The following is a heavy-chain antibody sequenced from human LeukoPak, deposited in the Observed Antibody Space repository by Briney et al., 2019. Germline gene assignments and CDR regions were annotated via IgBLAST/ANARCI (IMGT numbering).Heavy chain of an antibody. CDR2: INPNSGGT. J-gene: IGHJ4*02. Sequence: GASGKVSCKASGYTFTGYYMHWVRQAPGQGLEWMGWINPNSGGTNYAQKFQGRVTMTRDTSISTAYMELSRLRSDDTAVYYCARDLITSPEGDYWGQGTLVTVSS. V-gene: IGHV1-2*02. CDR3: ARDLITSPEGDY. CDR1: GYTFTGYY. D-gene: IGHD3-10*01.